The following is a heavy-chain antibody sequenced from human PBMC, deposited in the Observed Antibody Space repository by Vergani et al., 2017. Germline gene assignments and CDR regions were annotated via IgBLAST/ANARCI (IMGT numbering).Heavy chain of an antibody. J-gene: IGHJ6*02. V-gene: IGHV1-69*02. CDR1: GGTFSSYT. Sequence: QVQLVQSGAEVKKPGSSVKVSCKASGGTFSSYTISWVRQAPGQGLEWMGRIIPILGIANYAQKFQGRVTITADKSTSTAYMELSSLRSEDTAVYYCARWAYSGSSTMASRYGMDVWGQGTTVTXSS. CDR3: ARWAYSGSSTMASRYGMDV. CDR2: IIPILGIA. D-gene: IGHD1-26*01.